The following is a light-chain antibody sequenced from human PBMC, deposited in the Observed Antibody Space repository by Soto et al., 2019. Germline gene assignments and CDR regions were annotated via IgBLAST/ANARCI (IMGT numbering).Light chain of an antibody. Sequence: EIVLTQSPGTLSLSPGERATLSCRASQSVSSSYLAWYQQKPGQAPRLLIYGASSRATGIPDRFSGSGSGTDFTLTISRLEPEDFAVYYCQQYGSSPLTLGGVNKVEIK. CDR2: GAS. CDR3: QQYGSSPLT. J-gene: IGKJ4*01. V-gene: IGKV3-20*01. CDR1: QSVSSSY.